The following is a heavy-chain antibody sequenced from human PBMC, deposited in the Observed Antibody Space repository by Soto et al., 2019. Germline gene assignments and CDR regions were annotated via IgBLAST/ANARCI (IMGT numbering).Heavy chain of an antibody. Sequence: ASVKVSCKASGYTFTSYDIYWVRQATGQGLEWMGWMNPNTGNSGYAQKFQGRVTMTSDTSISTAHMELSSLRSEDTAVYYCARRAETNGWNGFGADKYYFDYWGQGTLVTVSS. CDR2: MNPNTGNS. CDR1: GYTFTSYD. CDR3: ARRAETNGWNGFGADKYYFDY. V-gene: IGHV1-8*01. D-gene: IGHD1-1*01. J-gene: IGHJ4*02.